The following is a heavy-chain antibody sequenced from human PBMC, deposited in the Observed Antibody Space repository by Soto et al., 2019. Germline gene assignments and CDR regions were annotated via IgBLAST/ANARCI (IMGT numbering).Heavy chain of an antibody. CDR1: GFTFSSYA. D-gene: IGHD2-15*01. Sequence: PGGSLRLSCAASGFTFSSYAMSWVRQAPGKGLEWVSAISGSGGSTYYADSVKGRFTISRGNSKNTLYLQMNSLRAEDTAVYYCAKEGLIVVVVAALYYFDYWGQGTLVTVSS. CDR2: ISGSGGST. J-gene: IGHJ4*02. V-gene: IGHV3-23*01. CDR3: AKEGLIVVVVAALYYFDY.